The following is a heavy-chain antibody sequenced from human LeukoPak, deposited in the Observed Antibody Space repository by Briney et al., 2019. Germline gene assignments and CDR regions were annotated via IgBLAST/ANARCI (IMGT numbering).Heavy chain of an antibody. CDR3: ARSYYDSSGYYKDY. J-gene: IGHJ4*02. CDR2: IYSGGST. Sequence: GGSLRLSCAASGFTVSSNYMSWVRQAQGRGLEGVSVIYSGGSTYYADSVKGRFTISRDNSKNTLYLQMNSLRAEDTAVYYCARSYYDSSGYYKDYWGQGTLVTVSS. CDR1: GFTVSSNY. D-gene: IGHD3-22*01. V-gene: IGHV3-66*01.